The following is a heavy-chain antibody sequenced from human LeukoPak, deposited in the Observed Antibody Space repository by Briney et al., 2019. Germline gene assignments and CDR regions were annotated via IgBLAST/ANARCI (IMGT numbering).Heavy chain of an antibody. CDR1: GFIFSNYG. D-gene: IGHD2-15*01. J-gene: IGHJ4*02. V-gene: IGHV3-23*01. CDR2: IGGSGSTT. CDR3: AKIVAGLDY. Sequence: TGGSLRLSCAASGFIFSNYGMSWVRQAPGKGLEWVSAIGGSGSTTYYADSVKGRFTISRDNSKNTPYLQMNSLRADDTAVYYCAKIVAGLDYWGQGTLVTVSS.